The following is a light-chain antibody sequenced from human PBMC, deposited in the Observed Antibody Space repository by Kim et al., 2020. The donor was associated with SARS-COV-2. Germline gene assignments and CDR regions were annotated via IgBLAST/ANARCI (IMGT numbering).Light chain of an antibody. V-gene: IGKV1-12*01. CDR3: QRADSFPLG. CDR2: AAS. J-gene: IGKJ4*01. Sequence: ASVGDRVTITCRASQDISSWLAWYQQKPGKAPKLLISAASSLQSVVPSRFSGSGSGTDFTLTISSLQPEDFASYYCQRADSFPLGFGGGTKVDIK. CDR1: QDISSW.